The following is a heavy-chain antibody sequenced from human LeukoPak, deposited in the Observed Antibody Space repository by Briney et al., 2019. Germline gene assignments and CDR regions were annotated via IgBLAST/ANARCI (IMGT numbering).Heavy chain of an antibody. J-gene: IGHJ4*02. CDR2: IYYSGST. D-gene: IGHD6-19*01. Sequence: PSQTLSLTCTVSGGSISSGDYYWSRIRQPPGKGLEWIGYIYYSGSTYYNPSLKSRVTISVDTSKNQFSLKLSSVTAADTAVYYCARDISSSGWLDYWGQGTLVTVSS. V-gene: IGHV4-30-4*08. CDR3: ARDISSSGWLDY. CDR1: GGSISSGDYY.